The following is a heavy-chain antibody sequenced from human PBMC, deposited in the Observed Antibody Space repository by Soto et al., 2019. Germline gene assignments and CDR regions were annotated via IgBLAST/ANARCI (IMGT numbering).Heavy chain of an antibody. Sequence: SVTGAWTTAGGGLSIDASSWGIQAPEQGLEWMGGIIPIFGTANYAQKFQGRVTITADESTSTAYMELSSLRSEDTAVYYCARDYSSSLRPLVLPPPDFDPWGQAPLVTVSS. CDR2: IIPIFGTA. D-gene: IGHD6-13*01. CDR1: GGGLSIDA. CDR3: ARDYSSSLRPLVLPPPDFDP. V-gene: IGHV1-69*01. J-gene: IGHJ5*02.